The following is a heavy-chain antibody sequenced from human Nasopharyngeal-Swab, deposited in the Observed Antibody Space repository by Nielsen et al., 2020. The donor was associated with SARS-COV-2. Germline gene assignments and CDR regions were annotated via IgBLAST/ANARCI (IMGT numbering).Heavy chain of an antibody. CDR3: ARDGYYDYVWGSSTSYFDY. D-gene: IGHD3-16*01. J-gene: IGHJ4*02. Sequence: WVRQAPGQRLEWMGWINAGNGNTKYSQKFQGRVTITRDTSASTAYMDLSSLRSEDTAVYYCARDGYYDYVWGSSTSYFDYWDQGTLVTVSS. V-gene: IGHV1-3*01. CDR2: INAGNGNT.